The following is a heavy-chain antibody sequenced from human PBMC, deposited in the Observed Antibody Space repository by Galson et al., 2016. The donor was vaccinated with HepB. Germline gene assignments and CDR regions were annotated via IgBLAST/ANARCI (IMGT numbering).Heavy chain of an antibody. CDR1: GFTFSSSG. D-gene: IGHD1-26*01. Sequence: SLRLSCAASGFTFSSSGMHWVRQAPGKGLEWVALISCDGSKKYYADSVKGRFAMSRDNSKNTLNLQMNSLRVEDTAVYYCAREAGGSDYAYWCFDLWGRGTLVTVSS. CDR3: AREAGGSDYAYWCFDL. J-gene: IGHJ2*01. CDR2: ISCDGSKK. V-gene: IGHV3-30*19.